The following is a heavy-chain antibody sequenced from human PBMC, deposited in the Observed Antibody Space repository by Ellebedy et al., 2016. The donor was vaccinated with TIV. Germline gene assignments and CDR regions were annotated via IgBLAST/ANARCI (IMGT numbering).Heavy chain of an antibody. CDR1: GGSISSVDYY. J-gene: IGHJ5*02. V-gene: IGHV4-31*03. CDR3: ARALTMVRGGGFDP. D-gene: IGHD3-10*01. Sequence: MPSETLSLTCTVSGGSISSVDYYWSWIRQHPGKGLEWIGYIYNSGRTYYNPSLKSRVTISIDTSKSQFSLRLGSVTAADTAVYYCARALTMVRGGGFDPWGQGTLVTVSP. CDR2: IYNSGRT.